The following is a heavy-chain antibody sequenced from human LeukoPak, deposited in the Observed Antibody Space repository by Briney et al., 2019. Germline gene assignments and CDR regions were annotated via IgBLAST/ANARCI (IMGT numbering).Heavy chain of an antibody. Sequence: GGSLRLSCAASGFTFNTNAMSWVRQAPGKGLEWVSVISGSGGSTYYADSVKGRFTISRGNSKNTLSLQMNSLRVEDTAVYYCANGGSYYDSSGYYYVRAFDIWGQGTMVTVSS. V-gene: IGHV3-23*01. CDR3: ANGGSYYDSSGYYYVRAFDI. J-gene: IGHJ3*02. CDR1: GFTFNTNA. CDR2: ISGSGGST. D-gene: IGHD3-22*01.